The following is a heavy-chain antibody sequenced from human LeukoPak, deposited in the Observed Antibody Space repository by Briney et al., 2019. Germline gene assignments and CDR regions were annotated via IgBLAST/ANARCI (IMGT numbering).Heavy chain of an antibody. CDR3: ARHASREQPTFGAFDI. V-gene: IGHV4-39*01. CDR1: GGSISSSSYY. CDR2: IYYSGST. D-gene: IGHD1-14*01. Sequence: SETLYLTCTVSGGSISSSSYYWGWIRQPPGKGLEWIGSIYYSGSTYYNPSLKSRVTISVDTSKNQFSLKLSSVTAADTAVYYCARHASREQPTFGAFDIWGQGTMVTVSS. J-gene: IGHJ3*02.